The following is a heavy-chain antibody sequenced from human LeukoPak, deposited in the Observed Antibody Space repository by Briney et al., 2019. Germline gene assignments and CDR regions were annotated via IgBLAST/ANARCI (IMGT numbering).Heavy chain of an antibody. J-gene: IGHJ4*02. D-gene: IGHD6-13*01. CDR1: GGSISRSSYY. V-gene: IGHV4-39*07. CDR3: ASLTVRRSSSWEKTNDY. CDR2: IYHTGST. Sequence: PSETLSLTCRVSGGSISRSSYYWGWIRQPPGKGLEWIGSIYHTGSTYYNLSLKSRFTISVDTSKNQFSLNLSSVTAADTAVYYCASLTVRRSSSWEKTNDYWGQGTRVAVSP.